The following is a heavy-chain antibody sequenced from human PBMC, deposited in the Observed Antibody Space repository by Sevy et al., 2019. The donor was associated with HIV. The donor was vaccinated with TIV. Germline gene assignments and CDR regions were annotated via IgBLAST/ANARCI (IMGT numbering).Heavy chain of an antibody. CDR3: ARGVRLRGYSYGSFDY. J-gene: IGHJ4*02. V-gene: IGHV1-2*02. CDR1: GYTFTGQY. Sequence: ASVKVSCKASGYTFTGQYIHWVRQAPGQGLEWMGWINPNSGGTNYVQDFQGRVTLTRDTSITTAYMELRGLKSDERAIYYCARGVRLRGYSYGSFDYWGQGTLVTVSS. D-gene: IGHD5-18*01. CDR2: INPNSGGT.